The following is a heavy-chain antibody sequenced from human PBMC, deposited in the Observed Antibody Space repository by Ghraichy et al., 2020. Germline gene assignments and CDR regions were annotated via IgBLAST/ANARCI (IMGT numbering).Heavy chain of an antibody. D-gene: IGHD3-22*01. J-gene: IGHJ4*02. CDR3: ARVGSSGYYGINYFDY. CDR1: GGSFSGYY. Sequence: SETLSLTCAVYGGSFSGYYWSWIRQPPGKGLEWIGEINHSGSTNYNPSLKSRVTISVDTSKNQFSLKLSSVTAADTAFYYCARVGSSGYYGINYFDYWGQGTLVTVSS. V-gene: IGHV4-34*01. CDR2: INHSGST.